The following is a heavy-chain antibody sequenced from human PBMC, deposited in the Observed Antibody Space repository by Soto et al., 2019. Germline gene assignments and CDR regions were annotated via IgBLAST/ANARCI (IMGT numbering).Heavy chain of an antibody. V-gene: IGHV3-30*04. D-gene: IGHD6-19*01. CDR3: AKALGSFESSSLPSLFGS. Sequence: QVQLVDSGGGVVQPGASLRLSCAASGFTFSSYAMHWVRQAPGKGLQWVGFISYDGNNKYYADSAKGRFTISRDNSKNTLSLQMNSLRGDDSAVYYCAKALGSFESSSLPSLFGSWGQGTMVTVSS. CDR2: ISYDGNNK. J-gene: IGHJ1*01. CDR1: GFTFSSYA.